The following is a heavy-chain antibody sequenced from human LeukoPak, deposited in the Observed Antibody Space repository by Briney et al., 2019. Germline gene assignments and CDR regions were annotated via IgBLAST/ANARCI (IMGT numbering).Heavy chain of an antibody. Sequence: PGGSLRLSCTASGFTFSSYWMSWVRQAPGKGLEWVSTIGGSGGSTYYADSVKGRFTISRDNSKSTLYLQMNSLRAEDTAVYYCAKVRAYDFWSGERAFDMWGQGTMVTVFS. CDR3: AKVRAYDFWSGERAFDM. V-gene: IGHV3-23*01. CDR2: IGGSGGST. D-gene: IGHD3-3*01. J-gene: IGHJ3*02. CDR1: GFTFSSYW.